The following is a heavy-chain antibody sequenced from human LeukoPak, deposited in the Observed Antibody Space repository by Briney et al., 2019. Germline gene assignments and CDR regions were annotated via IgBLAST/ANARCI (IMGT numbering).Heavy chain of an antibody. D-gene: IGHD2-15*01. J-gene: IGHJ4*02. V-gene: IGHV3-30*04. Sequence: GGSLRLSCAASGFTFSSYAMHWVRQAPGKGLEWVAVISYDGSNKYYADSVKGRFTISRDNSKNTLYLQMNSLRAEDTAVYYCARDGGDIVVVVAANPGYFDYWGQGTLVTVSS. CDR3: ARDGGDIVVVVAANPGYFDY. CDR1: GFTFSSYA. CDR2: ISYDGSNK.